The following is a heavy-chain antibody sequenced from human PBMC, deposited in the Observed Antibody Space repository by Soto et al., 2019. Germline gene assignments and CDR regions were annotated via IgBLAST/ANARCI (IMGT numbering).Heavy chain of an antibody. CDR3: ARDTYQRVVVPAAISDY. V-gene: IGHV3-30-3*01. D-gene: IGHD2-2*01. J-gene: IGHJ4*02. CDR2: ISYDGSNK. Sequence: PGGSLRLSCAASGFTFSSYAMHWVRQAPGKGLEWVAVISYDGSNKYYADSVKGRFTISRDNSKNTLYLQMNSLRAEDTAVYYCARDTYQRVVVPAAISDYWGQGT. CDR1: GFTFSSYA.